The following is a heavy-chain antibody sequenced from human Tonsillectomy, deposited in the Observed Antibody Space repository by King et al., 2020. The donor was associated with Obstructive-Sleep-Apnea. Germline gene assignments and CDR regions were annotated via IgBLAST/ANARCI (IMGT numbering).Heavy chain of an antibody. CDR2: IYYSGST. J-gene: IGHJ3*02. CDR3: ASSDYSHYAFDI. D-gene: IGHD4-17*01. CDR1: GGSLSSFY. Sequence: VQLQESGPGLVKPSETLSLTCTVSGGSLSSFYWSWVRQPPGKGLEWIGYIYYSGSTNNNPSLKSRVTISIDTSKYQFSLNLNSVTAADTAVYYCASSDYSHYAFDIWGQGTMVTVSS. V-gene: IGHV4-59*01.